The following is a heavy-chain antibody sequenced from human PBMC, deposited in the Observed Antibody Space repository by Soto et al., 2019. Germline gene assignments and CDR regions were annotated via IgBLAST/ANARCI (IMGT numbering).Heavy chain of an antibody. CDR3: ARDLRKGNYFDL. V-gene: IGHV3-33*01. CDR1: GFTFSTQG. D-gene: IGHD3-10*01. Sequence: ESVGGVVQPGRSLRLSCAASGFTFSTQGMHWVRQVPGKGLEWVAVIWYDGSKIYYADSVKGRFVISRDNSKNTLYLQMNSLRAEDTAMYYCARDLRKGNYFDLWGQGTLVTVSS. CDR2: IWYDGSKI. J-gene: IGHJ4*02.